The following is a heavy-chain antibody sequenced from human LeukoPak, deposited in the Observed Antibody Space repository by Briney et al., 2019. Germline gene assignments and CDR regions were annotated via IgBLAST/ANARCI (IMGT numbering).Heavy chain of an antibody. J-gene: IGHJ6*03. CDR2: IYTRGSI. CDR3: ARDRKYYYHMDV. CDR1: GGSISSGSYY. Sequence: PSQTLSLTCTVSGGSISSGSYYWSWIRQPAGKGLEWIGRIYTRGSINYNPSLKSRVTISVDTSKNQFSLNLTSLTAADTAVYYCARDRKYYYHMDVWGKGTTVTVSS. D-gene: IGHD1-14*01. V-gene: IGHV4-61*02.